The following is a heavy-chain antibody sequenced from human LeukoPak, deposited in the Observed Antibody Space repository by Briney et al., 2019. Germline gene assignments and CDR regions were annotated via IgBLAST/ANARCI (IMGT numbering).Heavy chain of an antibody. V-gene: IGHV3-9*01. CDR3: AKAPTGYSSGWYYFDY. J-gene: IGHJ4*02. CDR2: ISWNSGSI. Sequence: SLRPPCAALGITFDDYAIPWVRPAPGKGLGWVPGISWNSGSIGYADSVKGRFTISRDNAKNSLYLQMNSLRAEDTALYYCAKAPTGYSSGWYYFDYWGQGTLVTVSS. CDR1: GITFDDYA. D-gene: IGHD6-19*01.